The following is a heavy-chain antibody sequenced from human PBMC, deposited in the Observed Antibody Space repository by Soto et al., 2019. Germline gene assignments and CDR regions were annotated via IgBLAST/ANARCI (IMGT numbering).Heavy chain of an antibody. Sequence: GGSLRLSCAASGFTFSSYSMNWVRQAPGKGLEWVSSISSSSSYIYYADSVKGRFTISRDNAKNSLYLQMNGLRAEDTAVYYCARDHGLSSYAFDIWGQGTMVTVSS. V-gene: IGHV3-21*01. CDR1: GFTFSSYS. J-gene: IGHJ3*02. D-gene: IGHD2-15*01. CDR2: ISSSSSYI. CDR3: ARDHGLSSYAFDI.